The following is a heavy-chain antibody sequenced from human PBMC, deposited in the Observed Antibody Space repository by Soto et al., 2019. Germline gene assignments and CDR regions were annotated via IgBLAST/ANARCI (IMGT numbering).Heavy chain of an antibody. D-gene: IGHD1-26*01. Sequence: EVQLVQSGAEVKKPGESLKISCKGSGYSFTSYWIGWVRQMPGKGLEWMGIIYPGDSDTRYSPSFQGQVTISADKSISTAYLQWSSLKASDTAMYYCARQNRPRREWELLYFQHWGQGTLVTVSS. V-gene: IGHV5-51*01. CDR3: ARQNRPRREWELLYFQH. J-gene: IGHJ1*01. CDR1: GYSFTSYW. CDR2: IYPGDSDT.